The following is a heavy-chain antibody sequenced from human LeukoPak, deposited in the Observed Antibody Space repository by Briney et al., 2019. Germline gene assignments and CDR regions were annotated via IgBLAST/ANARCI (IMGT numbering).Heavy chain of an antibody. CDR2: ISYDGSNK. Sequence: GRSLRLSCAASGFTFSSYAMHWVRQAPGKGLEWVAVISYDGSNKYYADSVKGRFTISSDNSKNTLYLQMNSLRAEDTAVYYCARERWELLGGAFDIWGQGTMVTVSS. D-gene: IGHD1-26*01. V-gene: IGHV3-30-3*01. CDR1: GFTFSSYA. J-gene: IGHJ3*02. CDR3: ARERWELLGGAFDI.